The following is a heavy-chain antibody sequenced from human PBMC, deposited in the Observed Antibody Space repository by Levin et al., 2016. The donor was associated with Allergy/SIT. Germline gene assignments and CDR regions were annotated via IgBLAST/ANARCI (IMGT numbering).Heavy chain of an antibody. CDR2: IKQDGSEK. D-gene: IGHD2-2*02. J-gene: IGHJ3*02. CDR3: AREDIVVVPAAVPAFDI. V-gene: IGHV3-7*03. CDR1: GFTFSSYW. Sequence: GESLKISCAASGFTFSSYWMSWVRQAPGKGLEWVANIKQDGSEKYYVDSVKGRFTISRDNAKNSLYLQMNSLRAEDTAVYYCAREDIVVVPAAVPAFDIWGQGTMVTVSS.